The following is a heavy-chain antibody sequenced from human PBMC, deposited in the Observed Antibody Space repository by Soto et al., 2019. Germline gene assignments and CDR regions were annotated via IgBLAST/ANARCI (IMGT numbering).Heavy chain of an antibody. CDR3: ARVGVHSSGYSSTNLFFDY. J-gene: IGHJ4*02. D-gene: IGHD3-22*01. V-gene: IGHV4-31*03. Sequence: SETLSLTCTVSGSSISSGGYYWSWIRQHPGKGLEWIGYIYYSGSTYYNPSLKSRVTISVDTSKNQFSLKLSSVTAADTAVYYCARVGVHSSGYSSTNLFFDYWGQGTLVTVSS. CDR1: GSSISSGGYY. CDR2: IYYSGST.